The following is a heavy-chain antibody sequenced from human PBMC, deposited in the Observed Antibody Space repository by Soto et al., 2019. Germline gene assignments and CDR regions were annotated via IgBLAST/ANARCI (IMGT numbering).Heavy chain of an antibody. Sequence: QVQLVESGGGVVQPGRSLRLSCAASGFTFSSYGMHWVRQAPGKGLEWVAVIWYDGSNKYYADSVKGRFTISRDNSKNTLYLKMNSLRAEDTAVYYCASGDGSANDYWGQGTLVTVSS. V-gene: IGHV3-33*01. J-gene: IGHJ4*02. CDR1: GFTFSSYG. CDR3: ASGDGSANDY. D-gene: IGHD3-10*01. CDR2: IWYDGSNK.